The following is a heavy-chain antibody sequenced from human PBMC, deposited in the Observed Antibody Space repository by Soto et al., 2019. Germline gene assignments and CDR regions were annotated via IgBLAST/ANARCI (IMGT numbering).Heavy chain of an antibody. Sequence: GGSLRLSCAAYGFSSSSYWMSWVRQAPGKGLEWVANIKQDGSEKYYVDSVKGRFTISRDNAKNSLYLQMNSLRAEDTAVYYCARAEVSGYDVYYFDYWGQGTLVTVSS. CDR2: IKQDGSEK. CDR1: GFSSSSYW. V-gene: IGHV3-7*01. J-gene: IGHJ4*02. CDR3: ARAEVSGYDVYYFDY. D-gene: IGHD5-12*01.